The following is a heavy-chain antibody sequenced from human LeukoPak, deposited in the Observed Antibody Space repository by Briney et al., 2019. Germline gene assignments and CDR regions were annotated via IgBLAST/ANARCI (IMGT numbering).Heavy chain of an antibody. CDR1: GYTFTSYG. V-gene: IGHV1-18*01. CDR3: AREPSDKTSSRYAFDI. Sequence: ASVKVSCKASGYTFTSYGISWVRQAPGQGLEWMGWISAYNGNTNYAQKLQGRVTMTTDTSTSTAYMELRSLRSDDTAVYYCAREPSDKTSSRYAFDIWGQGTMVTVSS. J-gene: IGHJ3*02. CDR2: ISAYNGNT.